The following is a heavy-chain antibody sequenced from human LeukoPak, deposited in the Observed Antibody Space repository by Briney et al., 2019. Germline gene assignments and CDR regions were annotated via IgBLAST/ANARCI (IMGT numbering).Heavy chain of an antibody. V-gene: IGHV3-23*01. CDR1: GFTFRDYA. Sequence: GGSLRLSCAASGFTFRDYAMTWVRPAPGKGPEWVSTFSAGGNRTYYADSVKGRFIITRDNSKNTLYLQMNSLRAEDTAVYYCAKVLSKIYIYGPFDYWGQGSLVTVSS. CDR3: AKVLSKIYIYGPFDY. CDR2: FSAGGNRT. J-gene: IGHJ4*02. D-gene: IGHD3-10*01.